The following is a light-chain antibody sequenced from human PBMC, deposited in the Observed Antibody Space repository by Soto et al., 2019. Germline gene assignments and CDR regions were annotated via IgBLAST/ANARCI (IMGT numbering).Light chain of an antibody. CDR3: QQSLTTPHT. Sequence: DIQMTQSPSSLSASVGDRVTITCRPSQNIGRFLNWHQQKPGKAPNVLIHVASTLRSSVTSRFSCSGSGTEFNLTINSLQPEDVATYIWQQSLTTPHTFGGRAKVDIK. J-gene: IGKJ4*01. CDR1: QNIGRF. V-gene: IGKV1-39*01. CDR2: VAS.